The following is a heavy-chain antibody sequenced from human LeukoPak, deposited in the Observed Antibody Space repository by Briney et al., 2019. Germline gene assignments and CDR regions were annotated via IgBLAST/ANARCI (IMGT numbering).Heavy chain of an antibody. CDR1: GGSISSYY. J-gene: IGHJ4*02. CDR2: IYTSGST. CDR3: ARASHTMGALDY. Sequence: SETLSLTCTVSGGSISSYYWSWIRQPAGKGLEWIGRIYTSGSTYYNPSLKSRVTISVDTSKNQFSLKLSSVTAADTAVYYCARASHTMGALDYWGQGTLVTVSS. D-gene: IGHD4/OR15-4a*01. V-gene: IGHV4-4*07.